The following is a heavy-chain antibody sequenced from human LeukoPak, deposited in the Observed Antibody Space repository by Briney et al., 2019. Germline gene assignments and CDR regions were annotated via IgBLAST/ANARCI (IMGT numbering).Heavy chain of an antibody. CDR3: AKEGYCSSTSCYTHYYFYYYMDV. CDR2: ISGSGDST. V-gene: IGHV3-23*01. J-gene: IGHJ6*03. D-gene: IGHD2-2*02. Sequence: GGSLRLSCEASGFTFSSYAMSWVRQAPGKGLEWVSAISGSGDSTYYADSVKGRFTISRDNSKNTLYLQMNSLRAEDTAVYYCAKEGYCSSTSCYTHYYFYYYMDVWGKGTTVTVSS. CDR1: GFTFSSYA.